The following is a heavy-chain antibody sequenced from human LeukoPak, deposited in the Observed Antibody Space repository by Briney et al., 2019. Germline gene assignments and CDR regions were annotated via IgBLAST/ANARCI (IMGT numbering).Heavy chain of an antibody. CDR3: ITDEDWNYARKDV. D-gene: IGHD1-7*01. Sequence: GGSLRLSCAASGFTFSNAWMNWVRQAPGKGLEWVGRIKSKPDGGTTDYAAPVKGRFTISRDDSESMLYLQMNSLKIEDTAVYYCITDEDWNYARKDVWGQGATVIVSS. V-gene: IGHV3-15*07. CDR2: IKSKPDGGTT. J-gene: IGHJ6*02. CDR1: GFTFSNAW.